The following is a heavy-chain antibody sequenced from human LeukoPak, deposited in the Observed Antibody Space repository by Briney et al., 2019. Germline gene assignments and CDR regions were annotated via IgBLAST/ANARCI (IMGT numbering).Heavy chain of an antibody. CDR2: ISNSGDTK. CDR1: GFIFSRYS. V-gene: IGHV3-48*02. D-gene: IGHD1-26*01. J-gene: IGHJ3*02. CDR3: ARDPPPPYLYGGSYPPDAFDI. Sequence: GGALRLSCAASGFIFSRYSMNWVRQAPGKGLEWISYISNSGDTKYYAYSVKGRFTISRDNTRNSLYLQMNNLRDEDTAVYYCARDPPPPYLYGGSYPPDAFDIWGQGTVPTVSS.